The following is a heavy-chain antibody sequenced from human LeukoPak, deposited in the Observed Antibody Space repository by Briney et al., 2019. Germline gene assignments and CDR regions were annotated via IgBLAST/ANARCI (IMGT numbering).Heavy chain of an antibody. Sequence: KPGGSLRLSCAASGFTSSSYSMNWVRQAPGKGLEWVSSISSSSSYIYYADSVKGRFTISRDNAKNSLYLQMNSLRAEDTAVYYCARVPSCSNTSCSKVTYYGMDVWGQGTTVTVSS. CDR2: ISSSSSYI. CDR3: ARVPSCSNTSCSKVTYYGMDV. V-gene: IGHV3-21*01. CDR1: GFTSSSYS. D-gene: IGHD2-2*01. J-gene: IGHJ6*02.